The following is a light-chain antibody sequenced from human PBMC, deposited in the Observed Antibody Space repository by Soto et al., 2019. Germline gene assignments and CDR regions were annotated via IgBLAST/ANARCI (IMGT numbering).Light chain of an antibody. V-gene: IGKV3-20*01. CDR3: HHSGNSRGT. CDR1: QTISSRY. J-gene: IGKJ1*01. Sequence: EIVLAQSPGTLSLSPGERATLSCRASQTISSRYLTWYQQKSGQVPRLLIYGASSRAAGIPDRFSGSGSGTDFTLTISRLEPEDVAVSYCHHSGNSRGTFGQGTKVEIK. CDR2: GAS.